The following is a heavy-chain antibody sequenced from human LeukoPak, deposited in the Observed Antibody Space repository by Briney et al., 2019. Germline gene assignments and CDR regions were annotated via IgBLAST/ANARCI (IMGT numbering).Heavy chain of an antibody. Sequence: GGSLRLSCAASGFTFSSYWMSWVRQAPGKGLEWVANIKQDGSEKYYVDSVKGRFTISRDNAKNSLYLQMNSLRAEGTAVYYCAREVQVTMIVVADYYYMDVWGKGTTVTVSS. J-gene: IGHJ6*03. CDR1: GFTFSSYW. V-gene: IGHV3-7*01. CDR2: IKQDGSEK. CDR3: AREVQVTMIVVADYYYMDV. D-gene: IGHD3-22*01.